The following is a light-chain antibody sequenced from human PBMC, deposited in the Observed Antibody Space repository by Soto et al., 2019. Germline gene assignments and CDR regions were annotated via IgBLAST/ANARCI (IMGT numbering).Light chain of an antibody. CDR1: SSDFGSYNL. J-gene: IGLJ1*01. CDR2: EVN. CDR3: CSYARSSTLYV. Sequence: QSVLTQPASVSGSPGQSITISCTGTSSDFGSYNLVSWYQQHPGKAPKLMIYEVNKRPSGVSNRFSGSKSGNTASLTISGLQAEDEADYYCCSYARSSTLYVFGSGTKVTVL. V-gene: IGLV2-23*02.